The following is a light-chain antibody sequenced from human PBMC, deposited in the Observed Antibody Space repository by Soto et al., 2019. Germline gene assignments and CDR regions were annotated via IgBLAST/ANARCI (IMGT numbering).Light chain of an antibody. J-gene: IGKJ1*01. Sequence: PGERVTLSCRASQSVSSSYLTWYQQKPGQAPRLLIYGASTRATSIPARFSGCGSGTDFTLTISSLQSEDFAVYYCQQYGSSPRTFGQGTKVDIK. CDR3: QQYGSSPRT. V-gene: IGKV3-20*01. CDR1: QSVSSSY. CDR2: GAS.